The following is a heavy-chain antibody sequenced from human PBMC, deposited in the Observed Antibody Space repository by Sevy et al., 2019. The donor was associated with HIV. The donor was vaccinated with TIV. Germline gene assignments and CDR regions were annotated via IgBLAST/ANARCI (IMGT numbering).Heavy chain of an antibody. J-gene: IGHJ6*02. CDR3: VRDCSSSTCVWGMDV. Sequence: GGSLRLSCAASGFTFSSYWMSWVRQAPGKGPEWVAHIKKDGSEKYHVDSVKGRFTISRDNAKNSLYLKMNSERAEDTAVYYCVRDCSSSTCVWGMDVWGQGTTVTASS. CDR1: GFTFSSYW. V-gene: IGHV3-7*03. D-gene: IGHD2-2*01. CDR2: IKKDGSEK.